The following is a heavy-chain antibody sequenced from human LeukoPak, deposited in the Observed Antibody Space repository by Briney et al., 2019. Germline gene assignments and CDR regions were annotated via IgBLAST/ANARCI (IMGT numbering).Heavy chain of an antibody. CDR1: GFRVDDYG. J-gene: IGHJ4*02. V-gene: IGHV3-20*04. CDR3: ARDAAAAGDY. Sequence: GGSLRLSCAASGFRVDDYGMSWVRQAPGKWLEWVSGINWNGGTGYADSLKGRFTISRDNAKNSLFLQMNSLRAEDTALYYCARDAAAAGDYWGQGTLVTVSS. CDR2: INWNGGT. D-gene: IGHD6-13*01.